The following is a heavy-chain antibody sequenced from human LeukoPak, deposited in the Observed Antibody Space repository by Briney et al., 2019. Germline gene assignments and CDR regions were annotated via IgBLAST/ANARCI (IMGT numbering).Heavy chain of an antibody. CDR2: ISGSGADT. J-gene: IGHJ4*02. V-gene: IGHV3-23*01. D-gene: IGHD1-1*01. CDR3: AKGPRALDHSTHRFDY. CDR1: SFTFSDYG. Sequence: GGSLRLSCEDSSFTFSDYGMSWVRQAPGKGLEWVAGISGSGADTYYADSVKGRFTVSRDNSRNTLFLQMDRLTVEDTALYYCAKGPRALDHSTHRFDYWGKGTLVTVSS.